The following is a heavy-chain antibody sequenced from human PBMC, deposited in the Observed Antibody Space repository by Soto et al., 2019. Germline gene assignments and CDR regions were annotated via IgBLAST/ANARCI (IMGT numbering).Heavy chain of an antibody. J-gene: IGHJ4*02. V-gene: IGHV1-2*02. D-gene: IGHD3-10*01. CDR1: GYTFTGYY. CDR3: ATAATYMVRGVIISDY. Sequence: ASVKVSCKASGYTFTGYYMHWVRQAPGQGLEWMGWINPNSGGTNYAQKFQGRVTMTRDTSISTAYMELSRLRSDDTAVYYCATAATYMVRGVIISDYWGQGTLVTVYS. CDR2: INPNSGGT.